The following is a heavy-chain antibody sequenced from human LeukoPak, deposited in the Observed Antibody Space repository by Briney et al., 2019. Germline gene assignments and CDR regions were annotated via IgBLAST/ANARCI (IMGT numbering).Heavy chain of an antibody. J-gene: IGHJ5*02. V-gene: IGHV3-11*01. D-gene: IGHD3-3*01. CDR2: ISSSGSTI. Sequence: GGSLRLSCAASGFTFSDYYMSWIRQAPGKGLEWVSYISSSGSTIYYADSVKGRFTISRDNAKNSLYLQMNSLRAEDTVVYYCARVDSHYYDFWSGYYMGNWFDPWGQGTLVTVSS. CDR1: GFTFSDYY. CDR3: ARVDSHYYDFWSGYYMGNWFDP.